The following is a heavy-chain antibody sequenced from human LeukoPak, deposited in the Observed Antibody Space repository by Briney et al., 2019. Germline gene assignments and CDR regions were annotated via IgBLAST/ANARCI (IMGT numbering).Heavy chain of an antibody. Sequence: GGSLRLSCAASGFIFSSYWMHWVRQAPGKGLVWVSRINGDGSSTSYADSVKGRVTISRDNAKNTLYLQMNSLRAEDTAVYYCTRGGSYPFDYWGQGTLVTVSS. CDR1: GFIFSSYW. J-gene: IGHJ4*02. CDR3: TRGGSYPFDY. V-gene: IGHV3-74*01. CDR2: INGDGSST. D-gene: IGHD1-26*01.